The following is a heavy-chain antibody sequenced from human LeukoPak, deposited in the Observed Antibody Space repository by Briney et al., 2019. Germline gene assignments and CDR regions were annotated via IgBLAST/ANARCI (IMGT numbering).Heavy chain of an antibody. CDR3: ARGGSGYALNWFDP. J-gene: IGHJ5*02. CDR1: GGSIGSYY. V-gene: IGHV4-59*01. Sequence: PSATLSLTCTVSGGSIGSYYWSWIRQPPGKGLEWLGHISYSGSTNYNPSLKSRVTISVDTSKNQFSLKLSSVTAADTAVYYCARGGSGYALNWFDPWGQGTLVTVSS. CDR2: ISYSGST. D-gene: IGHD5-12*01.